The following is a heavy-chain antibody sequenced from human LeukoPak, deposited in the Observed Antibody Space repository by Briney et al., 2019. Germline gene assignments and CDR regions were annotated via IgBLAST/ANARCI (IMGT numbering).Heavy chain of an antibody. V-gene: IGHV1-18*01. CDR2: ISAYNGNT. CDR1: GYTFTSYG. J-gene: IGHJ4*02. Sequence: ASVKVSCKASGYTFTSYGISWVRQAPGQGLEWMGWISAYNGNTNYAQKLQGRVTMTTDTSTSTAYMELRSLRSDDTAVYYCARVVVEYSGYVEYYFDYWGQGTLVTVSS. D-gene: IGHD5-12*01. CDR3: ARVVVEYSGYVEYYFDY.